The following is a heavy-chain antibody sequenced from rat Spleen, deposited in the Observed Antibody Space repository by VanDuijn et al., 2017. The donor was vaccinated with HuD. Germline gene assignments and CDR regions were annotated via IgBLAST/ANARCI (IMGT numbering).Heavy chain of an antibody. CDR3: ARPRLNYFDY. CDR1: GFTFSNYG. J-gene: IGHJ2*01. CDR2: INNDGSST. Sequence: EVQLVESGGGLVQPGRSMKLSCAASGFTFSNYGMAWVRQAPKKGLEWVAYINNDGSSTYYRDSVKGRFTISRDNAKSTLYLQMDSLRSEDTATYYCARPRLNYFDYWGQGVMVTVSS. V-gene: IGHV5-25*01.